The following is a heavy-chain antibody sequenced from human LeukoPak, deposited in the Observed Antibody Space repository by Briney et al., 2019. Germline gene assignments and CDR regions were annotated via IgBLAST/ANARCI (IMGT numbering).Heavy chain of an antibody. CDR1: GFTFGDYA. D-gene: IGHD6-19*01. CDR2: IRSKAYGGTT. J-gene: IGHJ4*02. V-gene: IGHV3-49*04. CDR3: TRLYSSGWGHDY. Sequence: GGSLRLSCTASGFTFGDYAMSWVRQASGKGLEWVGFIRSKAYGGTTEYAASVKGRFTISRDDSKSIAYLQMNSLKTEDTAVYYCTRLYSSGWGHDYWGQGTLVTVSS.